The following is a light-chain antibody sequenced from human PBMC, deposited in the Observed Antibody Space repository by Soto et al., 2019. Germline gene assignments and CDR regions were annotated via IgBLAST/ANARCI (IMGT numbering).Light chain of an antibody. CDR1: QIISNY. J-gene: IGKJ1*01. Sequence: DIQMTQSPSSLSASVGETVTITCRASQIISNYLNWYQQKPGKAPNLLIYAASTLQSGVPSRFSGSASGPEFTLTISSLEHEDVATYYCQQSYSTPRTFGQGTKVDIK. V-gene: IGKV1-39*01. CDR3: QQSYSTPRT. CDR2: AAS.